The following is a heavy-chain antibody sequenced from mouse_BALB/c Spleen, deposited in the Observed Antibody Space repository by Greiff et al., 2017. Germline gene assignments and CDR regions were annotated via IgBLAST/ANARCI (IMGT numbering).Heavy chain of an antibody. CDR3: ARSTMITTGCAY. CDR2: INPSNGRT. Sequence: VQLQQPGAELVKPGASVKLSCKASGYTFTSYWMHWVKQRPGQGLEWIGEINPSNGRTNYNEKFKSKATLTVDKSSSTAYMQLSSLTSEDSAVYYCARSTMITTGCAYWGQGTLVTVSA. CDR1: GYTFTSYW. V-gene: IGHV1S81*02. J-gene: IGHJ3*01. D-gene: IGHD2-4*01.